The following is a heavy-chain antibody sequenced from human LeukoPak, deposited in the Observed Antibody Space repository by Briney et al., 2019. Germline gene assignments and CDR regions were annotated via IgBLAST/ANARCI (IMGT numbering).Heavy chain of an antibody. D-gene: IGHD6-13*01. J-gene: IGHJ4*02. CDR2: IRYDGSNK. V-gene: IGHV3-30*02. CDR1: GFTFNSYG. Sequence: GGSLRLSCAASGFTFNSYGMHWVRQAPGKGLEWVAFIRYDGSNKYYADSVKGRFTISRDNSKNTLYLQMNSLRAEDTAVYYCARDKVRRIAAAGSFDYWGQGTLVTVSS. CDR3: ARDKVRRIAAAGSFDY.